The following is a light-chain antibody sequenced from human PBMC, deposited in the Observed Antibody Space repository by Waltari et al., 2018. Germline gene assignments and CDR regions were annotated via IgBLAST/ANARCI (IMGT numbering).Light chain of an antibody. V-gene: IGKV1-39*01. CDR3: QQSYSTPRT. CDR1: QSLNTY. J-gene: IGKJ1*01. Sequence: IQMTQSPPSLSAYVGDTVTVTCRASQSLNTYLNWYQQKPGKAPKLLIYDVSSLQSGFPSRFSGSGSGTDFTLTISSLQPEDFATYYCQQSYSTPRTFGHGTKVEI. CDR2: DVS.